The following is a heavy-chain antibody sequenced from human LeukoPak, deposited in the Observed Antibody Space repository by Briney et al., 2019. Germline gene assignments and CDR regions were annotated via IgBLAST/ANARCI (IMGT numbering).Heavy chain of an antibody. V-gene: IGHV3-48*03. CDR3: ARGGGDYEDSFDI. D-gene: IGHD4-17*01. Sequence: GGSLRLSCAASGFTFSSYEMNWVRQAPGEGLEGGSYISSSCSTIYYADSVKGRFTISRDNAKNSLYLQMNSLRAEDTAVYYCARGGGDYEDSFDIWGQGTMVTVSS. CDR1: GFTFSSYE. CDR2: ISSSCSTI. J-gene: IGHJ3*02.